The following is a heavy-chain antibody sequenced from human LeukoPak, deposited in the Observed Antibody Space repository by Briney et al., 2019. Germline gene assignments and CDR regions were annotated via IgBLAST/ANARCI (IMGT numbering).Heavy chain of an antibody. J-gene: IGHJ4*02. Sequence: GGSLRLSCAASGFTFSSYEMNWVRQAPGKGLEWVSYISSSGSTIYYADSVKGRFTISRDNAKNSLYPQMNSLRAEDTAVYYCAIRRKRNWDFDYWGQGTLVTVSS. CDR3: AIRRKRNWDFDY. CDR2: ISSSGSTI. V-gene: IGHV3-48*03. CDR1: GFTFSSYE. D-gene: IGHD7-27*01.